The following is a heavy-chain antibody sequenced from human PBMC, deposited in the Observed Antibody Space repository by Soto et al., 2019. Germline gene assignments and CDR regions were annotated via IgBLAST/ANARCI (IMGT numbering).Heavy chain of an antibody. V-gene: IGHV1-18*01. Sequence: ASVKVSCKASGYTFTSYGISWVRQAPGQGLEWMGWISAYNGNTNYAQKLQGRVTMTTDTSTSTAYMELRSLRSDDTAVYYCARAPASEADYYYGMDVWGHGITVTVSS. CDR3: ARAPASEADYYYGMDV. J-gene: IGHJ6*02. CDR1: GYTFTSYG. D-gene: IGHD2-2*01. CDR2: ISAYNGNT.